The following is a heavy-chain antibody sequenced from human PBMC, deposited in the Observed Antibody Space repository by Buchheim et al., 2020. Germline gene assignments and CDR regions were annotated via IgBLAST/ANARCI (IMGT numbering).Heavy chain of an antibody. Sequence: QVQLVQSGAEVKKPGASVKVSCKASGYTFTSYDINWVRQATGQGLEWMGWMNPNSGNTGYAQKFQGRVTMTRNTSISTAYMELSSLRSEDTAVYYCARGRPDFDFWSGYSLYYDYYAMDVWGQGTT. V-gene: IGHV1-8*01. CDR3: ARGRPDFDFWSGYSLYYDYYAMDV. CDR1: GYTFTSYD. CDR2: MNPNSGNT. D-gene: IGHD3-3*01. J-gene: IGHJ6*02.